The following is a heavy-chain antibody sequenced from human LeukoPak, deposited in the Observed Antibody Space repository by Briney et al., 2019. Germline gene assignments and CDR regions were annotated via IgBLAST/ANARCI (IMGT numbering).Heavy chain of an antibody. V-gene: IGHV4-4*02. J-gene: IGHJ3*02. D-gene: IGHD1-26*01. Sequence: KPSGTLSLTCAVSGGSISSSNWWSWVRQPPGKGLEWIGEIYHSGSTNYNPSLKGRVTISVDKSKNQFSLKLSSVTAADTAVYYCARSQWELRGDAFDIWGQGTMVTVPS. CDR1: GGSISSSNW. CDR2: IYHSGST. CDR3: ARSQWELRGDAFDI.